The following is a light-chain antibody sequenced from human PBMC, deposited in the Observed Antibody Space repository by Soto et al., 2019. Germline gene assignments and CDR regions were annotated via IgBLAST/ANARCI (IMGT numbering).Light chain of an antibody. Sequence: EIVLTQSPCTLSLSPGERATLSCRASQSVSNNVAWYQQQPGQAPRRLIYGASTRATGIPARLSGSGSGTEFTLTISSLQSEDFAVYYCQQYNNWPRTFGQGTKVDIK. CDR3: QQYNNWPRT. V-gene: IGKV3-15*01. CDR1: QSVSNN. J-gene: IGKJ1*01. CDR2: GAS.